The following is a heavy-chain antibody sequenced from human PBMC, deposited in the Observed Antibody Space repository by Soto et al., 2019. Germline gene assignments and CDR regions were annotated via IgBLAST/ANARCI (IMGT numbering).Heavy chain of an antibody. CDR3: ARGGFRTIFGVVIGPYFDY. Sequence: PGGSLRLSCAASGFTFSSYGMHWVRQAPGKGLEWVAVIWYDGSNKYYADSVKGRFTISRDNSKNTLYLQMNSLRAEDTAVYYCARGGFRTIFGVVIGPYFDYWGQGTLVTVSS. D-gene: IGHD3-3*01. CDR2: IWYDGSNK. V-gene: IGHV3-33*01. J-gene: IGHJ4*02. CDR1: GFTFSSYG.